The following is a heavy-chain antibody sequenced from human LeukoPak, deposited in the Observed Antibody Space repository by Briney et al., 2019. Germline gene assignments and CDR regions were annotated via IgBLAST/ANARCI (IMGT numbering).Heavy chain of an antibody. D-gene: IGHD6-19*01. CDR3: TRDFGAVAGILEY. CDR2: IKRKSDGGTT. Sequence: GGSLRLSCAASGLTFSNAWMSWVRQAPGKGLEWVGRIKRKSDGGTTDYAAPVKGRFTISRDDSKSIAYLQMDSLKTEDTAVYYCTRDFGAVAGILEYWGQGTLVTVSS. CDR1: GLTFSNAW. V-gene: IGHV3-15*01. J-gene: IGHJ4*02.